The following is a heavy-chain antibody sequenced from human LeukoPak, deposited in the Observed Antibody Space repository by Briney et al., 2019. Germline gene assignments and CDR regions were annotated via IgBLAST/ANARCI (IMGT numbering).Heavy chain of an antibody. CDR2: IVVGSGNT. CDR1: GFTFTSSA. V-gene: IGHV1-58*02. D-gene: IGHD3-3*01. CDR3: AAAIPKLRFLEWLSGGDYYYGMDV. J-gene: IGHJ6*02. Sequence: GASVKVSCRASGFTFTSSAMQWVRQARGQRLEWIGWIVVGSGNTNYAQKLQERVTITRDMSTSTAYMELSSLRSEDTAVYYCAAAIPKLRFLEWLSGGDYYYGMDVWGQGTTVTVSS.